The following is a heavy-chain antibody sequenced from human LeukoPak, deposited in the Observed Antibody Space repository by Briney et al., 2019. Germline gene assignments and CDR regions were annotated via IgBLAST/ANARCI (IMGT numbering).Heavy chain of an antibody. Sequence: PGGSLRLSCAASGFIFNSYAMHWVRQAPGRGLEYVSAITSSGNNLFYADSVKGRFTISRDNSKNTLYLQMGSLRAEDMAVYYCTRGPGYDYVWGSFRADYWGQGTLVTVSS. V-gene: IGHV3-64*02. J-gene: IGHJ4*02. CDR3: TRGPGYDYVWGSFRADY. D-gene: IGHD3-16*02. CDR1: GFIFNSYA. CDR2: ITSSGNNL.